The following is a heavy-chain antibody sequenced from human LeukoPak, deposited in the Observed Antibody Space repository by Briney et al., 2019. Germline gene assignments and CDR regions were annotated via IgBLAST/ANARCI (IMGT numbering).Heavy chain of an antibody. Sequence: PGGSLRLSCEASGFTFSAYNMNWVRQAPGKRLEWVSSITSTSSYVFYADSVKGRFTISRDNAKNSLYLQINSLRAEDTAVYYCARVKNVLRFLEWQYGNYYYYYMDVWGKGTTVTVSS. CDR1: GFTFSAYN. J-gene: IGHJ6*03. CDR3: ARVKNVLRFLEWQYGNYYYYYMDV. D-gene: IGHD3-3*01. V-gene: IGHV3-21*01. CDR2: ITSTSSYV.